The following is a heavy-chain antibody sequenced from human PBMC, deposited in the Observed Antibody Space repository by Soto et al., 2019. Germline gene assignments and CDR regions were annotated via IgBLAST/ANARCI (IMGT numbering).Heavy chain of an antibody. CDR2: ISGTGDST. CDR3: AKDRDSSGYYYRNY. V-gene: IGHV3-23*01. D-gene: IGHD3-22*01. Sequence: EVQLLESGGGLVQPGGSLRLSCAASGFTFSSYAMSWVRQAPGKGLAWVSAISGTGDSTYYADSVKGRFTISRDNSKNTLYLQINSLRAEDTAVYYCAKDRDSSGYYYRNYWGQGTLVTVSS. J-gene: IGHJ4*02. CDR1: GFTFSSYA.